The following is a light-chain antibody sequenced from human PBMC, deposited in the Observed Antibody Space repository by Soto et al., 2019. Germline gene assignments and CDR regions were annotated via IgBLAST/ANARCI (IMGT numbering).Light chain of an antibody. CDR1: NSNIGSNS. CDR2: SNT. V-gene: IGLV1-44*01. J-gene: IGLJ2*01. CDR3: AAWDDSLNGVL. Sequence: QSVLTQPPSLSGTPGQRVTISCSGSNSNIGSNSVNWYQQLPGTAPKLLIYSNTQRPSGVPDRFSGSKSGTSASLAISGLQSEDEADYYCAAWDDSLNGVLFGGGTKVTVL.